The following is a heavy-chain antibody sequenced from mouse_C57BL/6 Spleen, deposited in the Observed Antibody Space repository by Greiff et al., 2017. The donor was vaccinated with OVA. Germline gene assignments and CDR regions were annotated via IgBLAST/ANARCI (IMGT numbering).Heavy chain of an antibody. CDR3: ARVYDGYINYAMDY. V-gene: IGHV1-64*01. CDR1: GYTFTSYW. D-gene: IGHD2-3*01. J-gene: IGHJ4*01. CDR2: IHPNSGST. Sequence: VQLQQPGAELVKPGASVKLSCKASGYTFTSYWMHWVKQRPGQGLEWIGMIHPNSGSTNYNEKFKSKATLTVDKSSSTAYMQLSSLTSENSAVYYDARVYDGYINYAMDYWGQGTSVTVSS.